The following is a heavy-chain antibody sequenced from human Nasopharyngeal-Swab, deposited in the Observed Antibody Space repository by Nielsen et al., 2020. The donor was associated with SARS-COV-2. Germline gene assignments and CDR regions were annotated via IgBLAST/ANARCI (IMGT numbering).Heavy chain of an antibody. V-gene: IGHV3-74*01. CDR3: ARAEVVVVPAAIWGYYYYYYMDV. CDR2: INSDGSST. J-gene: IGHJ6*03. Sequence: GESLKISCAASGFTLSSYWMHWVRQAPGKGLVWVSRINSDGSSTSYADSVKGRFTISRDNAKNTLYLQMNSLRAEDTAVYYCARAEVVVVPAAIWGYYYYYYMDVWGKGTTVTVSS. CDR1: GFTLSSYW. D-gene: IGHD2-2*02.